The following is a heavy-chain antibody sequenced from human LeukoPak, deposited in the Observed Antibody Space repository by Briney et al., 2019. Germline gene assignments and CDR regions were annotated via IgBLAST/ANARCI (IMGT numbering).Heavy chain of an antibody. J-gene: IGHJ5*02. Sequence: GGSLRLSCAASGFTFSSYAMNWVRQAPGKGLEWVSGISGSGGSTYYADSVKGGFTISRDNSKNTLYLQMNSLRAEDTAVYYCAKDRYSNYGNWFDPWGQGTLVTVFS. CDR1: GFTFSSYA. CDR2: ISGSGGST. D-gene: IGHD4-11*01. V-gene: IGHV3-23*01. CDR3: AKDRYSNYGNWFDP.